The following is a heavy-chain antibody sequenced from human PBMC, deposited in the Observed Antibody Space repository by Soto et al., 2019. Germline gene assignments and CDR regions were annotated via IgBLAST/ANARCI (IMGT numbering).Heavy chain of an antibody. CDR3: ARNFGVARVPIPFDAFDI. D-gene: IGHD3-3*01. CDR2: IYPGDSDT. CDR1: GYSFTSYW. V-gene: IGHV5-51*01. J-gene: IGHJ3*02. Sequence: GESLKISCKGSGYSFTSYWIGWVRQMPGKGLEWMGIIYPGDSDTRYSPSFQGQVTISADKSISTAYLQWSSLKASDTAMYYCARNFGVARVPIPFDAFDIWGQGTMVTVSS.